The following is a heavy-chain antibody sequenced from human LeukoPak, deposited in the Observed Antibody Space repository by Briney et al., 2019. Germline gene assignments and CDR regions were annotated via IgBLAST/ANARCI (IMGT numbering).Heavy chain of an antibody. V-gene: IGHV3-21*01. CDR2: ISSSSSYI. Sequence: RPGGSLRLSCAASGFTFSSYSMNWVRQAPGKGLGWVSSISSSSSYIYHADSVKGRFTISRDNAKNSLYLQMNSLRAEDTAVYYCATQRDGYSHDAFDIWGQGTMVTVSS. CDR1: GFTFSSYS. J-gene: IGHJ3*02. D-gene: IGHD5-24*01. CDR3: ATQRDGYSHDAFDI.